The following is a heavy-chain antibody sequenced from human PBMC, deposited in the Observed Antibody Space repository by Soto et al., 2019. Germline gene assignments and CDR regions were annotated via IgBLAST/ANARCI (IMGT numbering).Heavy chain of an antibody. J-gene: IGHJ4*02. CDR1: GGTFSSYA. CDR3: ARFGYSGYDSPFDY. Sequence: ASVKVSCKASGGTFSSYAISWVRQATGQGLEWMGGIIPIFGTANYAQKFQGRVTITADESTSTAYMELSSLRSEDTAVYYCARFGYSGYDSPFDYWGQGTLVNVSS. D-gene: IGHD5-12*01. V-gene: IGHV1-69*13. CDR2: IIPIFGTA.